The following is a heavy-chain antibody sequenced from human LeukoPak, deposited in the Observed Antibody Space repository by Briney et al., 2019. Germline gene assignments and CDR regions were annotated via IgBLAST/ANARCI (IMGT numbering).Heavy chain of an antibody. CDR2: IKQDGSEK. J-gene: IGHJ3*01. Sequence: GGSLRLSCAASGFTSSSYWMSWVRQAPGKGLEWVANIKQDGSEKYYVDSVKGRFTISRDNAKNSLYLQMNSLRAEDTAVYYCARDRYDILTGYNDAFDVWGQGTKVTVSS. CDR1: GFTSSSYW. D-gene: IGHD3-9*01. V-gene: IGHV3-7*01. CDR3: ARDRYDILTGYNDAFDV.